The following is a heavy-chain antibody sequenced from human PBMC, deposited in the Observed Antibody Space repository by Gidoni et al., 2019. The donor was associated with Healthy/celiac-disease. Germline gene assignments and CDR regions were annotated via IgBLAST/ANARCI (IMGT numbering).Heavy chain of an antibody. J-gene: IGHJ2*01. D-gene: IGHD2-2*01. V-gene: IGHV3-7*01. Sequence: EVQLVESGGGLVQPGGSLRLSCAASGPTFRRFWLRWVPQAPGKGLEWVANIKQDGRVKYYVDSVKGRFTISRDNAKNSLYLQMNSLRAEDTAVYYCARVGVYCSSTSCYIENGDWYFDLWGRGTLVTVSS. CDR3: ARVGVYCSSTSCYIENGDWYFDL. CDR2: IKQDGRVK. CDR1: GPTFRRFW.